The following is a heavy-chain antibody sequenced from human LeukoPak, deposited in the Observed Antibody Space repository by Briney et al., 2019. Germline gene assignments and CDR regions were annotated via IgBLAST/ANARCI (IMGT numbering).Heavy chain of an antibody. CDR2: IIPIFGTA. D-gene: IGHD3-10*01. Sequence: ASVRVSCKASGGTFSSYAISWVRQAPGQGLEWMGRIIPIFGTANYAQKFQGRVTITTDESTSAAYMELSSLRSEDTAVYYCAREEVITMVRNWFDPWGQGTLVTVSP. V-gene: IGHV1-69*05. CDR3: AREEVITMVRNWFDP. J-gene: IGHJ5*02. CDR1: GGTFSSYA.